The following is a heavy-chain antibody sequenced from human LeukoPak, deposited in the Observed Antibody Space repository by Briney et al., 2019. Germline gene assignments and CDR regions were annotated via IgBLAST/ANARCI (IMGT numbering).Heavy chain of an antibody. D-gene: IGHD6-13*01. CDR2: INHSGST. CDR1: GGSFSGYY. J-gene: IGHJ4*02. CDR3: ARIRYSRLLDY. V-gene: IGHV4-34*01. Sequence: SETLSLTCAVYGGSFSGYYWSWIRQPPGKGLEWTGEINHSGSTNYNPSLKSRVTISVDTSKNQFSLKLSSVTAADTAVYYCARIRYSRLLDYWGQGTLVTVSS.